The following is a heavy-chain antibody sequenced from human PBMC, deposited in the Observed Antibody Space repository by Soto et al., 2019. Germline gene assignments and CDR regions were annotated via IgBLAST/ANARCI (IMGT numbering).Heavy chain of an antibody. Sequence: QVQLVQSGAEVRKPGASVKVSCKPSGYTFNTYYLHWLRQAPGQALEWMGVIHPSGGGTTYAQKCLGRVTVTRDTSPAPVFMELSSLRSDDTAVYYCARGGHIAVVTASFDNWGQGTLVTVSS. CDR3: ARGGHIAVVTASFDN. CDR2: IHPSGGGT. CDR1: GYTFNTYY. J-gene: IGHJ4*02. D-gene: IGHD2-21*02. V-gene: IGHV1-46*02.